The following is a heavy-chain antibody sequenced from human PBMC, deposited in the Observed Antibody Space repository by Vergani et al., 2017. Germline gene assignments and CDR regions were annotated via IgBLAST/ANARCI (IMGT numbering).Heavy chain of an antibody. J-gene: IGHJ6*03. Sequence: QLQLQESGSGLVKPSQTLSLTCAVSGGSISSGGYSWSWIRQPPGKVLEWIGYIYHSGSTYYKPSLKSGVTISVDRSKNQFSLNLSSVTAADTAVYYCARVKSITAAGSVYYCYYMDVWGKGTTVTVSS. CDR1: GGSISSGGYS. CDR2: IYHSGST. D-gene: IGHD6-13*01. V-gene: IGHV4-30-2*01. CDR3: ARVKSITAAGSVYYCYYMDV.